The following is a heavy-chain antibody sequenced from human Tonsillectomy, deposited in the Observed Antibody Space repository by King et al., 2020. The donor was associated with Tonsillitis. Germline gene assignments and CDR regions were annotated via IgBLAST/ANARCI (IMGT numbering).Heavy chain of an antibody. CDR1: GFTFGDYA. CDR2: IRSKAYGGTT. CDR3: TRERYYGSGSYSRFDY. V-gene: IGHV3-49*04. Sequence: VQLVESGGGLVQPGRSLRLSCTASGFTFGDYAMSWVRQAPGKGLEGVGFIRSKAYGGTTEYAASVKGRFTISRDDAKSIAYLQMNSLKTEDTAVYYCTRERYYGSGSYSRFDYWGQGTLVTVSS. D-gene: IGHD3-10*01. J-gene: IGHJ4*02.